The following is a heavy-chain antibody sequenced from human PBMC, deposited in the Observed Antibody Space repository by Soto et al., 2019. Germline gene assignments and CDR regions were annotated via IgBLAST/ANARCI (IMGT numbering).Heavy chain of an antibody. V-gene: IGHV3-33*01. CDR2: IWYDGSNK. J-gene: IGHJ6*02. D-gene: IGHD6-19*01. CDR1: GFTFSGHA. Sequence: QVQVVEYGGGVVQPGRSLRLSCTASGFTFSGHAMHWVRQPPGKGLEWVAQIWYDGSNKYYADSVKGRFTISRDNSKNTLYVQMDSLRVEDTAVYYCARDGQSLAPYALDVWGQGTSVTVSS. CDR3: ARDGQSLAPYALDV.